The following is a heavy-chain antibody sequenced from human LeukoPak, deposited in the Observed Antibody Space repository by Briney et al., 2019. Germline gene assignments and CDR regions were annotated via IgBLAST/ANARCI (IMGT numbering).Heavy chain of an antibody. Sequence: PGGSLRLSCAASGFTFSSYAMSWVRQAPGKGLEWVSAISGSGGSTYYADSVKGRFTISRDNSKNMLYLQMNSLRAEDTAVYYCAKDPYSSGWYNWFDPWGQGTLVTVSS. CDR2: ISGSGGST. J-gene: IGHJ5*02. V-gene: IGHV3-23*01. CDR3: AKDPYSSGWYNWFDP. D-gene: IGHD6-19*01. CDR1: GFTFSSYA.